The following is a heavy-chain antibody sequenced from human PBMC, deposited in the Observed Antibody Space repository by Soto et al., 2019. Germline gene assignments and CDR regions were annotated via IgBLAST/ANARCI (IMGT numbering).Heavy chain of an antibody. J-gene: IGHJ5*02. CDR3: ARATITIFGVAEGRFDP. CDR1: GGSISSGGYY. D-gene: IGHD3-3*01. CDR2: IYYSGST. V-gene: IGHV4-31*03. Sequence: QVQLQESGPGLVKPSQTLSLTCTVSGGSISSGGYYWSWIRQHPGKGLEWIGYIYYSGSTYYNPSLKSRVTISVDTSKNQFSLKLSSVTAADTAVYYCARATITIFGVAEGRFDPWGQGTLVTVSS.